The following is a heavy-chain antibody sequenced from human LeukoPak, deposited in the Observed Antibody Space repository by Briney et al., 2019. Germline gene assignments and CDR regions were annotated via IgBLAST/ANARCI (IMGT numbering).Heavy chain of an antibody. CDR2: ISGSGGST. CDR3: AKDGGSGRYGGLDDAFDI. J-gene: IGHJ3*02. D-gene: IGHD6-19*01. CDR1: GFTFSSYA. V-gene: IGHV3-23*01. Sequence: GGSLRLSCAASGFTFSSYAMSWVRQAPGKGLEWVSAISGSGGSTYYADSVKGRFTISRDNSKNTLYLQMNSLRAEDTAVYYCAKDGGSGRYGGLDDAFDIWGQGTMVTVSS.